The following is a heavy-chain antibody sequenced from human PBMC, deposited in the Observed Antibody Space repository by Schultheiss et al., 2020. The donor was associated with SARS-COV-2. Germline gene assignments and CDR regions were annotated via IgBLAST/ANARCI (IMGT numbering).Heavy chain of an antibody. V-gene: IGHV1-18*01. CDR2: ISAYNGNT. CDR3: ARSGPYSSSWYVFAKPYYYYYGMDV. CDR1: GGTFSSYA. D-gene: IGHD6-13*01. Sequence: ASVKVSCKASGGTFSSYAISWVRQAPGQGLEWMGWISAYNGNTNYAQKLQGRVTMTTDTSTSTAYMELSSLRSEDTAVYYCARSGPYSSSWYVFAKPYYYYYGMDVWGQGTTVTVSS. J-gene: IGHJ6*02.